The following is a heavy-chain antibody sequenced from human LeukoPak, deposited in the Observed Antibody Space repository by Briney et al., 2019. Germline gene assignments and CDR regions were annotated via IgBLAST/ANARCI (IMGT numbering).Heavy chain of an antibody. CDR2: ISGSGGST. CDR1: GFTFSSYA. CDR3: AKDPPITIFGVVISRGGAFDI. J-gene: IGHJ3*02. V-gene: IGHV3-23*01. D-gene: IGHD3-3*01. Sequence: GGSLRLSCAASGFTFSSYAMSWVRQAPGKGLEWVSAISGSGGSTYYADSVKGRFTISRDNSKNTLYLQMNSLRAEDTAVYYCAKDPPITIFGVVISRGGAFDIWGQGTMVTVSS.